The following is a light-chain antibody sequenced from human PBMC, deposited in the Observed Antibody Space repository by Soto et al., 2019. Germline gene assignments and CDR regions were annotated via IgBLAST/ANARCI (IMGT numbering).Light chain of an antibody. CDR3: QQRSNRPLT. Sequence: EIVLTQSPATLSLSPGERATLSCRARQSVSSYLAWYQQKPGQAPRLLIYDASNRATGIPARFSGSGSGTDLTLTISNLEAEDFAVYYWQQRSNRPLTFGGGTKGEIK. J-gene: IGKJ4*02. CDR1: QSVSSY. V-gene: IGKV3-11*01. CDR2: DAS.